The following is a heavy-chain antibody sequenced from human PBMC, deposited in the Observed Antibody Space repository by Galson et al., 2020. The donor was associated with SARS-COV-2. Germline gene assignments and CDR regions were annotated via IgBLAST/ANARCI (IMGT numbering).Heavy chain of an antibody. CDR1: GFTFSSYA. CDR2: ISYDGSNK. Sequence: GESLKISCAASGFTFSSYAMHWVRQAPGKGLEWVAVISYDGSNKYYADSVRGRFTISRDNAKNSLYLQMNNVSAEDTAVYYLARYPLLLRDWCDPWGQGTLVTVSS. CDR3: ARYPLLLRDWCDP. J-gene: IGHJ5*02. V-gene: IGHV3-30*04. D-gene: IGHD3-10*01.